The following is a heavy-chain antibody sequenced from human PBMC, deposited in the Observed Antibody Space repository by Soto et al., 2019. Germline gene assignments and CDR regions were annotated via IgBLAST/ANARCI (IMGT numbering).Heavy chain of an antibody. CDR3: ASDRFRGTYYLRGVTYFFEE. D-gene: IGHD1-26*01. V-gene: IGHV3-7*03. J-gene: IGHJ4*02. CDR2: IKQDESEK. CDR1: GLTFTDYW. Sequence: PGGSLRLSCVTYGLTFTDYWMSWVRQAPGKGLEWVANIKQDESEKNYLDSVKGRFTISRDNAKNSLYLQMNSRRAEDTAVYYCASDRFRGTYYLRGVTYFFEEWGQGAPVT.